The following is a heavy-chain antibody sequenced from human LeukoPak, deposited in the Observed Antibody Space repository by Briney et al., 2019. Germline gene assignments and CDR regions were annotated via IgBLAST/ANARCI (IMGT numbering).Heavy chain of an antibody. D-gene: IGHD3-9*01. CDR3: ARGPEYYDILTGYASPHGY. J-gene: IGHJ4*02. CDR2: INSDGSST. CDR1: GFTFSSYW. V-gene: IGHV3-74*01. Sequence: PGGSLRLSCAASGFTFSSYWMHWVRQAPGKGLVWVSRINSDGSSTSYADSVKGRFTISRDNAKNTLYLQMNSLRAEDTAVYYCARGPEYYDILTGYASPHGYWGQGTLVTVSS.